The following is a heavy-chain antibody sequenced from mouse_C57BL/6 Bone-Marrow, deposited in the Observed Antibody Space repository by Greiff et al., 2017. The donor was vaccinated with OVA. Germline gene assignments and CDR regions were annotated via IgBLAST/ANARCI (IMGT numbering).Heavy chain of an antibody. CDR2: INPYNGGT. CDR3: ARAYGSFYYAMDY. Sequence: EVQLQESGPVLVKPGASVKMSCKASGYTFTDYYMNWVKQSHGKSLEWIGVINPYNGGTSYNQKFKGKATLTVDKSSSTAYMELNSLTSEDSAVYYCARAYGSFYYAMDYWGQGTSVTVSS. V-gene: IGHV1-19*01. D-gene: IGHD1-1*01. CDR1: GYTFTDYY. J-gene: IGHJ4*01.